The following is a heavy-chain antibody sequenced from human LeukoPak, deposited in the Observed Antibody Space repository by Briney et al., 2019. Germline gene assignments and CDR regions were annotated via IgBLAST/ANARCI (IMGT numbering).Heavy chain of an antibody. D-gene: IGHD3-22*01. Sequence: ASVKVSCKASGYTFTSCGISWVRQAPGQGLEWMGWFSAYNGNTNYAQKLQGRGTMTTDTSTSKGYMELRSLRADDTTVYYCARGDDSSGYYPGYFDYWGQGRLVTVSS. CDR3: ARGDDSSGYYPGYFDY. CDR2: FSAYNGNT. CDR1: GYTFTSCG. V-gene: IGHV1-18*01. J-gene: IGHJ4*02.